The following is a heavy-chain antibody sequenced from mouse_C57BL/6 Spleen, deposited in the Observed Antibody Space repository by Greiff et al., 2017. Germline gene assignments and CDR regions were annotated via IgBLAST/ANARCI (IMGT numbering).Heavy chain of an antibody. Sequence: EVQLQESGGGLVKPGGSLKLSCAASGFTFSSYAMSWVRQTPEKRLEWVATISDGGSYTYYPDNVKGRFTISRDNAKNNLYLQMSHLKSEDTAMYYCAREGDYDDGRFAYWGQGTLVTVSA. CDR1: GFTFSSYA. CDR3: AREGDYDDGRFAY. D-gene: IGHD2-4*01. J-gene: IGHJ3*01. CDR2: ISDGGSYT. V-gene: IGHV5-4*01.